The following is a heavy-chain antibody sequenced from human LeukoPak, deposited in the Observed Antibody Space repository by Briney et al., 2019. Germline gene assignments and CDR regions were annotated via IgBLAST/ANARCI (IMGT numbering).Heavy chain of an antibody. CDR1: GFTFSSYG. D-gene: IGHD2/OR15-2a*01. CDR3: AREVATLYFHYGMDV. V-gene: IGHV3-33*01. CDR2: TWYDGRHN. J-gene: IGHJ6*01. Sequence: PGGSLRLSCAASGFTFSSYGMHWVRQAPGKGLEGVAGTWYDGRHNHYAASVKGRFTISRDDSKTTVYLLMNSLRAEDTAVYYCAREVATLYFHYGMDVWGEGTTVTVSS.